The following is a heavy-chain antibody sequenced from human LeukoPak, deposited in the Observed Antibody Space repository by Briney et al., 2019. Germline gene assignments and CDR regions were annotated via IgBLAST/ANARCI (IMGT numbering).Heavy chain of an antibody. V-gene: IGHV3-30*18. D-gene: IGHD2-2*01. CDR3: AKGPLRGTAAAIDY. CDR2: ISYDGRNK. J-gene: IGHJ4*02. CDR1: GFIFSHYG. Sequence: PGGSLRLSCAASGFIFSHYGMHWVRQAPGKGLEWVAVISYDGRNKHYPDSVKGRFTISRDISTDTLWLQMDSLRTEDTAVYYCAKGPLRGTAAAIDYWGQGTLVTVSS.